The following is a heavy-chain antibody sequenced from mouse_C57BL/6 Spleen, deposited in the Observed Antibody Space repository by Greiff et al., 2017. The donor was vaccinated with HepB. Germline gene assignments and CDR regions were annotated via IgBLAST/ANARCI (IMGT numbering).Heavy chain of an antibody. V-gene: IGHV3-6*01. J-gene: IGHJ3*01. Sequence: VQLKESGPGLVKPSQSLSLTCSVTGYSITSGYYWNWIRQFPGNKLEWMGYISYDGSNNYNPSLKNRISITRDTSKNQFFLKLNSVTTEDTATYYCATELGLFAYWGQGTLVTVSA. CDR1: GYSITSGYY. CDR2: ISYDGSN. CDR3: ATELGLFAY. D-gene: IGHD4-1*01.